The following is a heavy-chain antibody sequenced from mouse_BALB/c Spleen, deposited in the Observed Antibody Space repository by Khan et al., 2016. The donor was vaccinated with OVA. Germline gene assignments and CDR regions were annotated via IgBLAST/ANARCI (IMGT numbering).Heavy chain of an antibody. V-gene: IGHV1-18*01. J-gene: IGHJ4*01. CDR3: ARDAGRY. CDR2: INPKNGIT. Sequence: EVQLQQSGPELVKPGASVKTSCKTSGYTFTEYTLHWVKQSHGKSLEWIGVINPKNGITSYNQKFKGKATLTVDKSSSTAYMEFRSLTSEDSAVYYCARDAGRYWGQGTSVTVSS. D-gene: IGHD3-3*01. CDR1: GYTFTEYT.